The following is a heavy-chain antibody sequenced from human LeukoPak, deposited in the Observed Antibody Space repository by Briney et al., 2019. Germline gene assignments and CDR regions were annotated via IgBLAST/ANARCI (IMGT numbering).Heavy chain of an antibody. CDR1: GGTFSSYA. Sequence: SVEVSCKASGGTFSSYAISWVRQAPGQGLEWMGRIIPIFGTANYAQKFQGRVTITTDESTSTAYMELSSLRSEDTAVYYCARDDGGNSVSDYWGQGTLVTVSS. D-gene: IGHD4-23*01. J-gene: IGHJ4*02. V-gene: IGHV1-69*05. CDR2: IIPIFGTA. CDR3: ARDDGGNSVSDY.